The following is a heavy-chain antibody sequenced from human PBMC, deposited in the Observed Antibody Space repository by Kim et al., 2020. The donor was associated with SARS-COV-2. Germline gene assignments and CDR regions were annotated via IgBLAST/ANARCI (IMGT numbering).Heavy chain of an antibody. D-gene: IGHD3-22*01. J-gene: IGHJ4*02. V-gene: IGHV4-31*03. CDR3: ARGLYYDSSGYYYGGYYFDY. CDR1: GGSISSGGYY. Sequence: SETLSLTCTVSGGSISSGGYYWSWIRQHPGKGLEWIGYIYYSGSTYYNPSLKSRVTISVDTSKNQFSLKLSSVTAADTAVYYCARGLYYDSSGYYYGGYYFDYWGQGTLVTVSS. CDR2: IYYSGST.